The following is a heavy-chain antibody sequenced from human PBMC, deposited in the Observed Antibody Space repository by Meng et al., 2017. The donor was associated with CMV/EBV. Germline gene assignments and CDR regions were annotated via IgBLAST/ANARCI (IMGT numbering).Heavy chain of an antibody. CDR3: ASVTGIGWWYFDL. D-gene: IGHD1-20*01. V-gene: IGHV1-69*12. CDR2: IIPIFGTA. Sequence: VQVVKYGAEWKKPGSSVKVSCKASGGTFSSYATSWVRQAPGQGLEWMGGIIPIFGTANYAQKFQGRVTITADESTSTAYMELSSLRSEDTAVYYCASVTGIGWWYFDLWGRGTLVTVSS. CDR1: GGTFSSYA. J-gene: IGHJ2*01.